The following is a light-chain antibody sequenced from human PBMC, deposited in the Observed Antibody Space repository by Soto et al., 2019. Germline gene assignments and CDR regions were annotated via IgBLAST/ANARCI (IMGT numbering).Light chain of an antibody. CDR3: KQGNQWPCT. Sequence: DVVMTQSPLSLSVTLGQPASISCRSSQSLVSSDGNTYLTWLQQRPGLSPRGLIYKVSNRDSGVGDGFSGSGSGSDFTLETSRVEAEDVGFYDGKQGNQWPCTVGQGTKVEIK. V-gene: IGKV2-30*01. CDR1: QSLVSSDGNTY. J-gene: IGKJ1*01. CDR2: KVS.